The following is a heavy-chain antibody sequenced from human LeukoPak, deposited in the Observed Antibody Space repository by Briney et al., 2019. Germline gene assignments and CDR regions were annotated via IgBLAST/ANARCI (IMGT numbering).Heavy chain of an antibody. CDR3: ARVGYYYYYYGMDV. J-gene: IGHJ6*02. CDR2: ISSSGSTI. CDR1: GFTFSSYE. Sequence: PGGSLRLSCAAFGFTFSSYEMNWVRQAPGKGLEWVSYISSSGSTIYYADSVKGRFTISRDNAKNSLYLQMNSLRAEDTAVYYCARVGYYYYYYGMDVWGQGTTVTVSS. V-gene: IGHV3-48*03.